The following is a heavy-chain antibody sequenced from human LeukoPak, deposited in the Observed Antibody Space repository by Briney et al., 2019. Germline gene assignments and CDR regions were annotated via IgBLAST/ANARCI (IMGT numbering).Heavy chain of an antibody. D-gene: IGHD1-26*01. CDR3: ARGPIVGATSSFDH. CDR1: GFTFSSYA. CDR2: ISYDGSNK. Sequence: PGGSLRLSCAASGFTFSSYAMHWVRQAPGKGLEWVAVISYDGSNKYYADSVKGRFTISRDNSKNTLYLQMNSLRAEDTAVYYCARGPIVGATSSFDHWGQGTLVTVSS. J-gene: IGHJ4*02. V-gene: IGHV3-30*04.